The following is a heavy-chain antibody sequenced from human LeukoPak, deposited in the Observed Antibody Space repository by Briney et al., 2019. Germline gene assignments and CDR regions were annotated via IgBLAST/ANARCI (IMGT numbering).Heavy chain of an antibody. CDR2: ISDSGGST. Sequence: PGGSLRLSCAASGFTFSSYSMNWVRQAPGKGLEWVSAISDSGGSTSHADSVKGRCTISRDNSKNTVYLQMNSLRAEDTAVYYCAKDKAYYGSGSFDYWGQGTLVTVSS. CDR3: AKDKAYYGSGSFDY. CDR1: GFTFSSYS. V-gene: IGHV3-23*01. J-gene: IGHJ4*02. D-gene: IGHD3-10*01.